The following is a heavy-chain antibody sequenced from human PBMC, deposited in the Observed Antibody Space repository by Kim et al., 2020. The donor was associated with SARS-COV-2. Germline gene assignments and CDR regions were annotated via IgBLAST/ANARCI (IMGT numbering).Heavy chain of an antibody. D-gene: IGHD6-13*01. CDR2: NK. V-gene: IGHV3-33*01. Sequence: NKSYADSVKGRFTISRDNSKNPLYLQMNSLRAEDTAVYYCARDLSSSFGYWGQGTLVTVSS. CDR3: ARDLSSSFGY. J-gene: IGHJ4*02.